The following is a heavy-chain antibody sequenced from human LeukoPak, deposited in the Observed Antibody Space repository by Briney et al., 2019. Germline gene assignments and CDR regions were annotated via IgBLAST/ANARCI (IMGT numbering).Heavy chain of an antibody. CDR2: IYYSGST. V-gene: IGHV4-59*01. CDR1: GGPISSYY. CDR3: ARGSGFFDP. Sequence: KTSETLSLTCTVSGGPISSYYWSWIRQPPGKGLEWIGYIYYSGSTNYNPSLKSRVTISVDTSKNQFSLKLSSVTAADTAVYYCARGSGFFDPWGQGTLVTVSS. J-gene: IGHJ5*02. D-gene: IGHD3-22*01.